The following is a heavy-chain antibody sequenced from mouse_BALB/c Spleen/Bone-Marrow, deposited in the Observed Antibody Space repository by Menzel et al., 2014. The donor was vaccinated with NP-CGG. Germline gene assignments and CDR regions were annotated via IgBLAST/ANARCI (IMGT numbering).Heavy chain of an antibody. V-gene: IGHV5-9-2*01. Sequence: EVKVEESGGGLVKSGGSLKLSCAASGFTFXNYGMSWVRQTPEKRLEWVATISGGGSYTFYPDSVKGRFTISRDNAKNDLYLQLSSLRSEDTALYYCARHAYYDQTEVSFVYWGQGTLVTVSA. D-gene: IGHD2-4*01. CDR3: ARHAYYDQTEVSFVY. CDR1: GFTFXNYG. CDR2: ISGGGSYT. J-gene: IGHJ3*01.